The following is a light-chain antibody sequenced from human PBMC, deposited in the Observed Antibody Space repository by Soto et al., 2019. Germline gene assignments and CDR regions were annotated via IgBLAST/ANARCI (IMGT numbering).Light chain of an antibody. J-gene: IGKJ1*01. CDR1: QTVDSRY. V-gene: IGKV3-20*01. CDR2: ATS. Sequence: EIVLTQSPCTLSLSPGETATLSCRAIQTVDSRYLAWYQQKRGQAPTLLIYATSSRATGVPDRFSGGGSGPDFTLTIRRLEPEDFAVYYCQQYDSTVWTFGQGTKVDIK. CDR3: QQYDSTVWT.